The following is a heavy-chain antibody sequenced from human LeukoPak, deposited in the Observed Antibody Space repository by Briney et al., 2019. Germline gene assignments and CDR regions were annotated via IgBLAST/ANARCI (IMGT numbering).Heavy chain of an antibody. CDR3: ARYSYYDTSNYYYAYFDY. CDR2: ISTISSYI. Sequence: GRCLGPSCAASGLTFNTYIVKSVRQAPGRGRGWVSSISTISSYIYYTHSVKGRFTISRNNANNSLSLEMDSLRAEDTAVYYCARYSYYDTSNYYYAYFDYWGQGTLVTVSS. CDR1: GLTFNTYI. J-gene: IGHJ4*02. D-gene: IGHD3-22*01. V-gene: IGHV3-21*01.